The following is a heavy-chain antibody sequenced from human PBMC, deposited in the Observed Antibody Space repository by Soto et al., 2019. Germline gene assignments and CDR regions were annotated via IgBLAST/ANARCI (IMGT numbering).Heavy chain of an antibody. CDR2: ISKGGSNL. Sequence: GSLRLSCAASGFTLSSYAIHWVRQAPGKGLEWVTVISKGGSNLYFADSVNGRFTISRDNSKNTLYLQMNSLRSEDTAVYYCAREVEYTSAFGISSSFDYWGQGTLVTVSS. V-gene: IGHV3-30-3*01. D-gene: IGHD6-19*01. CDR1: GFTLSSYA. CDR3: AREVEYTSAFGISSSFDY. J-gene: IGHJ4*02.